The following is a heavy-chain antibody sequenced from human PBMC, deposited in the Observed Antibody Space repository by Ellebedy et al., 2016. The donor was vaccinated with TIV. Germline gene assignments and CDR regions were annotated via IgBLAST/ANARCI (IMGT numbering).Heavy chain of an antibody. Sequence: AASVNVSCKASGYTFPSYGISWVRQAPGHGLAWMGWISTYNGNTIFAQSLQGRVTMTTDRSTSTAYMELRSLRSDDTAIYYCARDPSNNYFDYWGQGTLVTVSS. J-gene: IGHJ4*02. CDR1: GYTFPSYG. CDR2: ISTYNGNT. CDR3: ARDPSNNYFDY. D-gene: IGHD2/OR15-2a*01. V-gene: IGHV1-18*04.